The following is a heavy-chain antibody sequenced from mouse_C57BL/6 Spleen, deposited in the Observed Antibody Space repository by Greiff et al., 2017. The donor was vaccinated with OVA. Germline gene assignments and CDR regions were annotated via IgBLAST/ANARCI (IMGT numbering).Heavy chain of an antibody. CDR2: IDPSDSET. CDR3: ARGGDFVAY. Sequence: VQLQQPGAELVRPGSSVKLSCKASGYTFTSYWMHWVKQRPIQGLEWIGNIDPSDSETHYNQKFKDKAALTVDKSSSTAYMQLSSLTSEDSAVYYFARGGDFVAYWGQGTLVTVSA. D-gene: IGHD3-3*01. CDR1: GYTFTSYW. J-gene: IGHJ3*01. V-gene: IGHV1-52*01.